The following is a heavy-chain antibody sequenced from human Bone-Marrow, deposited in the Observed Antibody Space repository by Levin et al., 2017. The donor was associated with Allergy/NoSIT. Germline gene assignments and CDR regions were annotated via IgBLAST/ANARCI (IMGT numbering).Heavy chain of an antibody. CDR3: ARVNDYGYRYSFDA. V-gene: IGHV6-1*01. CDR1: GDSVSRDGSA. D-gene: IGHD3-16*02. Sequence: MASETLSLTCAISGDSVSRDGSAWNWIRQSPSRGLEWLGRTYFRSKWNNDYGLSFRGRTTITADTDKNQVSLQLNSETPEDTATYFCARVNDYGYRYSFDAWGQGTKVSVSS. J-gene: IGHJ3*01. CDR2: TYFRSKWNN.